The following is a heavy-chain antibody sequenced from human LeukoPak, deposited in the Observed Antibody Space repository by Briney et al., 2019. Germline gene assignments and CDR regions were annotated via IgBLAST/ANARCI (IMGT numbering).Heavy chain of an antibody. J-gene: IGHJ4*02. D-gene: IGHD6-19*01. CDR2: TYYRSKWYN. CDR3: ARVTGYSSGWSFDY. CDR1: GDSVSSNSAA. Sequence: SQILSLTCAISGDSVSSNSAAWNWIRQSPSRGLEWLGRTYYRSKWYNDYAVSVKSRITINPDTSKNQFSLQLNSVTPEDTAVYYCARVTGYSSGWSFDYWGQGTLVTVSS. V-gene: IGHV6-1*01.